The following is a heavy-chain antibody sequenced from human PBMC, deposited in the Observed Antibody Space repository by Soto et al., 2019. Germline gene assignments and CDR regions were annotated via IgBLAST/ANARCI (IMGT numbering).Heavy chain of an antibody. J-gene: IGHJ6*02. Sequence: GGSLRLSCAATGFMFGTYWMSWVRQAPGKGLEWVANIKHDGNEKYYADSVKGRFTVSRDNVKNFLHLQMSSLRGDDTGVYFCVRATLSWGHYYFRGLDVWGQGTTVTVSS. CDR3: VRATLSWGHYYFRGLDV. D-gene: IGHD3-22*01. CDR2: IKHDGNEK. V-gene: IGHV3-7*01. CDR1: GFMFGTYW.